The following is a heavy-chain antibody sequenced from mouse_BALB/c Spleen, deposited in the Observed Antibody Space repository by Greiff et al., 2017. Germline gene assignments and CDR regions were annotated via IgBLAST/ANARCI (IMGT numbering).Heavy chain of an antibody. J-gene: IGHJ3*01. CDR3: ARGMRDGSTMINGFAY. CDR1: GYTFTDYA. Sequence: VQLQQSGAELVRPGVSVKISCKGSGYTFTDYAMHWVKQSHAKSLEWIGVISTYYGDASYNQKFKGKATMTVDKSSSTAYMELARLTSEDSAIYYCARGMRDGSTMINGFAYWGQGTLVTVSA. V-gene: IGHV1S137*01. D-gene: IGHD2-4*01. CDR2: ISTYYGDA.